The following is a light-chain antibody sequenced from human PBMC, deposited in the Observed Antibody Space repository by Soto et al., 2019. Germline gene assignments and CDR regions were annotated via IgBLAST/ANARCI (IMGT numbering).Light chain of an antibody. CDR1: SSDFGDDKY. J-gene: IGLJ3*02. CDR3: GSFTTSRIWV. V-gene: IGLV2-14*01. CDR2: GVS. Sequence: QSVLTQPPSASGSPGQSITMSCTGSSSDFGDDKYVSWYQQQPGKGPNLLIYGVSKRPSGVSNRFSGSKSGNTASLTISGLQVEDEADYICGSFTTSRIWVFGGGTKLTVL.